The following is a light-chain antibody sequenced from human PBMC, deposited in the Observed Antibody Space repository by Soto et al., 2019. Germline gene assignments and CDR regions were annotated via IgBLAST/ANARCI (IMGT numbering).Light chain of an antibody. CDR2: EAS. V-gene: IGKV3-11*01. J-gene: IGKJ1*01. CDR3: HQRQRWPRT. CDR1: QAVGVR. Sequence: EIGLTQSPATLSASSGERATLSLRARQAVGVRLAWYQHKPGQAPRLLIYEASNRAAGIPGRFSGSGSGTDFTLTITSLEPEDFAFYYCHQRQRWPRTFGQGTKVDIK.